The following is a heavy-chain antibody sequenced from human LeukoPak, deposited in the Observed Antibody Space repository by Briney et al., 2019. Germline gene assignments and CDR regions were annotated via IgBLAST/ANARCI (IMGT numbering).Heavy chain of an antibody. J-gene: IGHJ4*02. CDR3: ARFRTLTTHFDY. CDR1: GGSISSSGYY. Sequence: SETLSLTCTVSGGSISSSGYYWGWIRQPPGKGLKWIGTIYYSGGTYYNPSLKSRVTISVDTSKNQFSLKLSSVTAADTAVYYCARFRTLTTHFDYWGQGTLVTVSS. CDR2: IYYSGGT. V-gene: IGHV4-39*01. D-gene: IGHD4-11*01.